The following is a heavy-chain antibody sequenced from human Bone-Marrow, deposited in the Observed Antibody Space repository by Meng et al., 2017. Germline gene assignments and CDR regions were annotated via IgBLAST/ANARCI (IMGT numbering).Heavy chain of an antibody. CDR1: GYTFTGYY. V-gene: IGHV1-2*06. J-gene: IGHJ6*02. CDR3: ARDLSNGLAVASYGMDV. Sequence: ASVKVSCKASGYTFTGYYMHWVRQAPGQGLEWMGRINPNSGGTNYAQKFQGRVTMTRDTSISTAYMELSSLRSEDTAVYYCARDLSNGLAVASYGMDVWGQGTTVTVSS. CDR2: INPNSGGT. D-gene: IGHD6-19*01.